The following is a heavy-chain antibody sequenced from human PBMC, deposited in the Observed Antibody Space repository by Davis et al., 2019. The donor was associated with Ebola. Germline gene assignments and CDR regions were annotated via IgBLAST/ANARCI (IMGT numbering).Heavy chain of an antibody. CDR3: ARPPVPDSSDAFDI. Sequence: PGGSLRLSCAASGFTFSSYWMSWVPQAPGKGLEWVANIKQDGSEKYYVDSVKGRFTISRDNAKNSLHLQMNSLRAEDTAVYYCARPPVPDSSDAFDIWGQGTMVTVSS. V-gene: IGHV3-7*01. D-gene: IGHD3-22*01. CDR2: IKQDGSEK. J-gene: IGHJ3*02. CDR1: GFTFSSYW.